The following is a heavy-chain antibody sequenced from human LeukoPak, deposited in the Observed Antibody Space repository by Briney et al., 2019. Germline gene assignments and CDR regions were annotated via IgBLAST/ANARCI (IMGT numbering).Heavy chain of an antibody. J-gene: IGHJ4*02. Sequence: GGSLRLSCAASGFTFSSYSMNWVRQAPGKGLEWVSSISSSSSYIYYADSVKGRFTISRDNAKSSPYLQMNSLRAEDTAVYYCAREGIAARRDYWGQGTLVTVSS. D-gene: IGHD6-6*01. CDR3: AREGIAARRDY. CDR1: GFTFSSYS. CDR2: ISSSSSYI. V-gene: IGHV3-21*01.